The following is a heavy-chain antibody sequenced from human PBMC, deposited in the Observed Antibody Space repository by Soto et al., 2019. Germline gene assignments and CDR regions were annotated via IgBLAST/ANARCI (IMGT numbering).Heavy chain of an antibody. Sequence: GSLRLSCGASGFNFGAFGMNWVRQAPGKGLEWVSSITLSSSYIYYADSVKGRFTVSRDNAKNSLYLDMKSLTVDDTAVYYCARDMKSVRFWGTNGFDPWGQGTLVTVSS. CDR3: ARDMKSVRFWGTNGFDP. CDR2: ITLSSSYI. J-gene: IGHJ5*02. D-gene: IGHD3-16*01. CDR1: GFNFGAFG. V-gene: IGHV3-21*01.